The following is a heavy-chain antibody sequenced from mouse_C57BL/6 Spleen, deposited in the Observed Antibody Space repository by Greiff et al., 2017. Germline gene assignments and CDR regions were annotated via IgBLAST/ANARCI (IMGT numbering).Heavy chain of an antibody. J-gene: IGHJ4*01. D-gene: IGHD1-1*01. CDR3: ARSPLAVVGDYYAMDY. V-gene: IGHV1-82*01. CDR1: GYAFSSSW. CDR2: IYPGDGDT. Sequence: VQLQQSGPELVKPGASVKISCKASGYAFSSSWMNWVKQRPGKGLEWIGRIYPGDGDTNYNGKFKGKATLTADKSSSTAYMQLSSLTSEDSAVYFCARSPLAVVGDYYAMDYWGQGTSVTVSS.